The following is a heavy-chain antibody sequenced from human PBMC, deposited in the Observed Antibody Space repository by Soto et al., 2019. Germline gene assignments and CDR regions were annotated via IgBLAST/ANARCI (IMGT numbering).Heavy chain of an antibody. D-gene: IGHD2-21*01. V-gene: IGHV4-34*01. CDR2: INHSGST. Sequence: SETLSLTCAVYGGSFSGYYWSWIRQPPGKGLEWIGEINHSGSTNYNPSLKSRVTISVDTSKNQFSLKLSSVTAADTAVYYCAREGEHGAFDIWGQGTMVTV. CDR1: GGSFSGYY. J-gene: IGHJ3*02. CDR3: AREGEHGAFDI.